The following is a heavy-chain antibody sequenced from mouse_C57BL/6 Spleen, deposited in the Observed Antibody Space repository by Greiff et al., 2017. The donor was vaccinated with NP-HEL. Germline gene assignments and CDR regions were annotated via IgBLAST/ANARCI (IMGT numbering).Heavy chain of an antibody. V-gene: IGHV14-4*01. CDR3: TTDYGSSLY. Sequence: EVQRVESGAELVRPGASVKLSCTASGFNIKDDYMHWVKQRPEQGLEWIGWIDPENGDTEYASKFQGKATITADTSSNTAYLQLSSLTSEDTAVYYCTTDYGSSLYWGQGTLVTVSA. D-gene: IGHD1-1*01. J-gene: IGHJ3*01. CDR2: IDPENGDT. CDR1: GFNIKDDY.